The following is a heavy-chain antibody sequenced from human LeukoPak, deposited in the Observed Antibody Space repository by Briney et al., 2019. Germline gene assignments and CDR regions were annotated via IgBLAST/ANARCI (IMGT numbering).Heavy chain of an antibody. V-gene: IGHV3-74*01. CDR3: AREGVPGALDY. Sequence: PGGSLRLSCAASGFXFSSYWMHWVRQAPGKGLVWVSGVSNDGSSTSYADSVKGRFTFSRDNAKYTLYLQMNSLRAEDTAVYYCAREGVPGALDYWGQGSLVTVSS. J-gene: IGHJ4*02. CDR2: VSNDGSST. D-gene: IGHD6-19*01. CDR1: GFXFSSYW.